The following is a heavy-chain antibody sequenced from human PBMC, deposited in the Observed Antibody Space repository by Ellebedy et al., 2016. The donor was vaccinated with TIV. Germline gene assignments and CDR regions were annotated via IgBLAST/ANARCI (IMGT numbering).Heavy chain of an antibody. J-gene: IGHJ2*01. D-gene: IGHD3-10*01. V-gene: IGHV1-18*01. Sequence: ASVKVSXXVSGYTFTRYGMSWVRQAPGQGLEWMGWIAVYNGHTKYAQKFQDRVVMTTETATSTVYMELRSLRSDDTAVYYCARSRLGGGHWYFDFWGRGTLVTFSS. CDR2: IAVYNGHT. CDR3: ARSRLGGGHWYFDF. CDR1: GYTFTRYG.